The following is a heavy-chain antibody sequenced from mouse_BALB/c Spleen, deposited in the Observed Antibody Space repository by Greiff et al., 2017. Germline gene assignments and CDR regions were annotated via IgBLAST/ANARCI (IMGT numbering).Heavy chain of an antibody. CDR1: GYTFTDYA. D-gene: IGHD2-2*01. CDR3: ARSGGYPFDY. Sequence: LQESGAELVRPGVSVKISCKGSGYTFTDYAMHWVKQSHAKSLEWIGVISTYYGDASYNQKFKGKATMTVDKSSSTAYMELARLTSEDSAIYYCARSGGYPFDYWGQGTTLTVSS. V-gene: IGHV1S137*01. J-gene: IGHJ2*01. CDR2: ISTYYGDA.